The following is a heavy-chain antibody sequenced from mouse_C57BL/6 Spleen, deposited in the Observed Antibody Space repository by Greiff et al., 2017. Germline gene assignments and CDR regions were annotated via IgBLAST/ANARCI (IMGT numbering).Heavy chain of an antibody. J-gene: IGHJ4*01. CDR2: IRSKSNNYST. Sequence: EVHLVESGGGLVQPKGSLKLSCAASGFSFNTYAMNWVRQAPGKGLEWVARIRSKSNNYSTYYADPVKNRFTISRDDSESMLYLQMNNLKTEDTAMYYCVRPSIYYDYLYAMDYWGQGTSVTVSS. V-gene: IGHV10-1*01. CDR3: VRPSIYYDYLYAMDY. D-gene: IGHD2-4*01. CDR1: GFSFNTYA.